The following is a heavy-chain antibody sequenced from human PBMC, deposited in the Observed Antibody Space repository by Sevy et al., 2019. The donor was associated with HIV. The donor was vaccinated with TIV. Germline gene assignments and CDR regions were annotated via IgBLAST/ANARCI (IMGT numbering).Heavy chain of an antibody. J-gene: IGHJ1*01. CDR1: GYTFTSYY. Sequence: ASVKVSCKASGYTFTSYYMHWVRQAPGQGLEWMGIINPSGGSTSYAQKFQGRVTMTRDTSTSTVYMELSSLGSEDTAVYYCARVPYYYDSSVPSYFQHWGQGTLVTVSS. D-gene: IGHD3-22*01. V-gene: IGHV1-46*01. CDR2: INPSGGST. CDR3: ARVPYYYDSSVPSYFQH.